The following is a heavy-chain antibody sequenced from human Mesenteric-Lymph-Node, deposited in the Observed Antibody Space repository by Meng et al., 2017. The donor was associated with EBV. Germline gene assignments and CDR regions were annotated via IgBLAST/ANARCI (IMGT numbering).Heavy chain of an antibody. V-gene: IGHV3-23*04. Sequence: VQVVESGGGLIQPGXPLSLSCVASGFTFSSYTMTWVRQAPGKGLEWVSAISGTGDSTYYADSVKGRFTISRDNSKNTLYLQMNSLRGEDTAVYYCAKDIVYGLRGPSWFQPWGQGTLVTVSS. D-gene: IGHD2/OR15-2a*01. J-gene: IGHJ5*02. CDR1: GFTFSSYT. CDR3: AKDIVYGLRGPSWFQP. CDR2: ISGTGDST.